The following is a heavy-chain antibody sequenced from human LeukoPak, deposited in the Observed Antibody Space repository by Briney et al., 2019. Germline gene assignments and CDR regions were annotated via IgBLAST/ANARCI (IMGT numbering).Heavy chain of an antibody. CDR2: IYHSGST. J-gene: IGHJ5*02. Sequence: SETLSLTCAVSGGSISSGGYSWSWIRQPPGKGLEWIGSIYHSGSTYYNPSLKSRVTISVDTSKNQFSLKLSSVTAADTAVYYCARDTYDSSGYTNQPNNWFDPWGQGTLVTVSS. CDR1: GGSISSGGYS. D-gene: IGHD3-22*01. CDR3: ARDTYDSSGYTNQPNNWFDP. V-gene: IGHV4-39*07.